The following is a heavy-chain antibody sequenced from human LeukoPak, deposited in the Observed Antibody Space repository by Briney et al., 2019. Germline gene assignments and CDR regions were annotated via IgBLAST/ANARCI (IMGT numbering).Heavy chain of an antibody. CDR2: IYYSGST. D-gene: IGHD4-23*01. Sequence: SEALSLTCTVSGGSISSSSYYWGWIRQPPGKGLEWIGSIYYSGSTYYNPSLKSRVTISVDTSKNQFSLKLSSVTAADTAVYYCARLTKSPSTAVSLGFDPWGQGTLVTVSS. V-gene: IGHV4-39*01. J-gene: IGHJ5*02. CDR1: GGSISSSSYY. CDR3: ARLTKSPSTAVSLGFDP.